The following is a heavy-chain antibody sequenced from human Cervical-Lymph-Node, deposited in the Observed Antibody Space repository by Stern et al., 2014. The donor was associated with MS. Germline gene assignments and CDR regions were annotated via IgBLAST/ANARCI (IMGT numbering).Heavy chain of an antibody. CDR2: FDPEAGET. J-gene: IGHJ6*02. CDR3: ATDRDDFRSGYSAPTKGYGLDV. D-gene: IGHD3-3*01. CDR1: GYTLTELS. V-gene: IGHV1-24*01. Sequence: QVQLGQSGAEVKKPGASVKVSCKVSGYTLTELSMHWVRQAPGKGLEWMGGFDPEAGETIYAQKFQGRVTMTEDTSTDTAYMELSSLRSEDTAVYYCATDRDDFRSGYSAPTKGYGLDVWGQGTTVTVTS.